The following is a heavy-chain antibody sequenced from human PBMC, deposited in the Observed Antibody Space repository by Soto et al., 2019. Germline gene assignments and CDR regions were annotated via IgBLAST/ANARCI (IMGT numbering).Heavy chain of an antibody. CDR3: AKDLGPLEYFDY. V-gene: IGHV3-23*01. Sequence: GGSLRLSCAASGFTLSSYAMSWVRQAPGKGLEWVSAISGSGGSTYYADSVKGRFTISRDNSKNTLCLQMNSLRAEDTAVYYCAKDLGPLEYFDYWGRGTLVTVSS. CDR1: GFTLSSYA. J-gene: IGHJ4*02. D-gene: IGHD3-3*01. CDR2: ISGSGGST.